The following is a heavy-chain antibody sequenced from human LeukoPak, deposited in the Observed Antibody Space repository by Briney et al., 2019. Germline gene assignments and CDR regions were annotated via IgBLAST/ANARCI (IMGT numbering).Heavy chain of an antibody. J-gene: IGHJ3*01. Sequence: PSETLSLTCTVSGGSISSYYWSWIRQPPGKGLEWIGYIHTSGSNNQYPSLKSRVTISVDKSKNHFSLRLTSVTAADTAVYYCARLSAAVHLGAFDLWGQGTMVSVSP. CDR3: ARLSAAVHLGAFDL. CDR1: GGSISSYY. V-gene: IGHV4-4*09. CDR2: IHTSGSN. D-gene: IGHD3-3*01.